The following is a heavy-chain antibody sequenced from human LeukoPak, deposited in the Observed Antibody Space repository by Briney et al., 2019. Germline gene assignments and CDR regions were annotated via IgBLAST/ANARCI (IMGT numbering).Heavy chain of an antibody. CDR2: IYHSGST. CDR1: GYSISSGYY. Sequence: SETLSLTCTVSGYSISSGYYWGWIRQPPGKGLEWIGSIYHSGSTYYNPSLKSRVTISVDTSKNQFSLRLSSVTAADTAVYYCARGEVRGDYMDVWGKGTTVTVSS. D-gene: IGHD3-10*01. CDR3: ARGEVRGDYMDV. V-gene: IGHV4-38-2*02. J-gene: IGHJ6*03.